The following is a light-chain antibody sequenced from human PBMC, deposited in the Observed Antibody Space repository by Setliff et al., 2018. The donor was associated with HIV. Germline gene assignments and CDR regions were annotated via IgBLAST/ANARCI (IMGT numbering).Light chain of an antibody. V-gene: IGLV2-8*01. CDR3: SSYAGSNNMI. CDR2: EVN. J-gene: IGLJ2*01. CDR1: SSDVGGYNY. Sequence: QSVLTQPPSASGSPGQSVTISCTGTSSDVGGYNYVSWYQQHPGKAPQVMIYEVNKRPSGVPDRFSGSKSGNTASLTVSGLQADDEADYYCSSYAGSNNMIFGGGT.